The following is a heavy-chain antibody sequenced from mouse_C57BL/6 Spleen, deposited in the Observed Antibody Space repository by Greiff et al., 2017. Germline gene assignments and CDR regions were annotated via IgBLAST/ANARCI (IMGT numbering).Heavy chain of an antibody. CDR1: GYTFTSYW. D-gene: IGHD3-3*01. Sequence: QVQLQQPGAELVRPGSSVKLSCKASGYTFTSYWMDWVKQRPGQGLEWIGNIYPSDSETHYNQKFKDKATLTVDKSSSTAYTQLSSLTSEDSAVYYCARRAPDAMDYWGQGTSVTVSS. J-gene: IGHJ4*01. V-gene: IGHV1-61*01. CDR2: IYPSDSET. CDR3: ARRAPDAMDY.